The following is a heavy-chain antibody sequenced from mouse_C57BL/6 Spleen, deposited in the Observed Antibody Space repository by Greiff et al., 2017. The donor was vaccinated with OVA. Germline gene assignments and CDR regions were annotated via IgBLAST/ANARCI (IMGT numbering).Heavy chain of an antibody. Sequence: QVQLQQPGTELVKPGASVKLSCKASGYTFTSYWMHWVKQRPGQGLEWIGNINPSNGGTNYTEKFKSKATLHVDNSSSTAFMQLSSLTSEDSAVYYCAREGYDYDYFDYWGQGTTLTVSA. CDR2: INPSNGGT. D-gene: IGHD2-4*01. J-gene: IGHJ2*01. CDR1: GYTFTSYW. V-gene: IGHV1-53*01. CDR3: AREGYDYDYFDY.